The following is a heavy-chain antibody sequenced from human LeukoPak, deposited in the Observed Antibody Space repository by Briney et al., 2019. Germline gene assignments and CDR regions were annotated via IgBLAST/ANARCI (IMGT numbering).Heavy chain of an antibody. CDR3: ARVGEYYDILTGHGY. V-gene: IGHV1-69*13. CDR1: GGTFSSYA. Sequence: AASVKVSCKASGGTFSSYAISWVRQAPGQGLEWMGGIIPIFGTANYAQKFQGRVTITADESTSTAYMELSSLRSEDTAVYYCARVGEYYDILTGHGYWGQGTLVTVSS. J-gene: IGHJ4*02. CDR2: IIPIFGTA. D-gene: IGHD3-9*01.